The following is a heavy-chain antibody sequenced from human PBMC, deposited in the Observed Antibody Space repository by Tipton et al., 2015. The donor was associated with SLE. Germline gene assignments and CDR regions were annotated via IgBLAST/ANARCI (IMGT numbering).Heavy chain of an antibody. J-gene: IGHJ6*04. D-gene: IGHD5-24*01. Sequence: TLSLTCTVSGGSISSDGYFWTCIRQPPGKGLEWIGYIYYSGSTYYNPSLQSRLTMSVDTSRNQFSLKLTSVTAADTAVFYCARGEGYKGFYFIDVWGRGTKVTVPS. CDR3: ARGEGYKGFYFIDV. V-gene: IGHV4-31*03. CDR2: IYYSGST. CDR1: GGSISSDGYF.